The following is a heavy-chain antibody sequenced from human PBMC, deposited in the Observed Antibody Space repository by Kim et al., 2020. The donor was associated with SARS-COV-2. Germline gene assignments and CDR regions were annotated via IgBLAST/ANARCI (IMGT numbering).Heavy chain of an antibody. J-gene: IGHJ4*02. D-gene: IGHD1-26*01. CDR1: GGSISSYY. Sequence: SETLSLTCTVSGGSISSYYWSWIRQPPGKGLEWIGYIYYSGSTNYNPSLKSRVTISVDTSKNQFSLKLSSVTAADTAVYYCARDRGETWGSGSYDYWGQGTLVTVSS. V-gene: IGHV4-59*13. CDR3: ARDRGETWGSGSYDY. CDR2: IYYSGST.